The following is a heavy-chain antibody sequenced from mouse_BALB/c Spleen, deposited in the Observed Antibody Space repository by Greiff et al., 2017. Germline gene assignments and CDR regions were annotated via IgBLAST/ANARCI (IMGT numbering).Heavy chain of an antibody. J-gene: IGHJ2*01. CDR1: GYTFTSYW. CDR2: INPSNGRT. D-gene: IGHD1-1*01. Sequence: VQLQQSGAELVKPGASVKLSCKASGYTFTSYWMHWVKQRPGQGLEWIGEINPSNGRTNYNEKFKSKATLTVDKSSSTAYMQLSSLTSEDSAVYYCARGLDYGSSPFDYWGQGTTLTVSS. V-gene: IGHV1S81*02. CDR3: ARGLDYGSSPFDY.